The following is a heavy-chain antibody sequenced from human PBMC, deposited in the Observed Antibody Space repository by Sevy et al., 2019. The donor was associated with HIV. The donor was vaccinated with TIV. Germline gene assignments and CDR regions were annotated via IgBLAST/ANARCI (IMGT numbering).Heavy chain of an antibody. D-gene: IGHD6-19*01. CDR1: EFMFSTYA. CDR2: ISYDGSRH. CDR3: ARAAGYSTDWYPSDY. Sequence: GGSLRLSCAASEFMFSTYAMHWVRQAPGKGLEWVAVISYDGSRHYYADSVKGRFTISRDNSKNTQFLQMNSLRLEDTAFYYCARAAGYSTDWYPSDYWGQGTLVTVSS. J-gene: IGHJ4*02. V-gene: IGHV3-30-3*01.